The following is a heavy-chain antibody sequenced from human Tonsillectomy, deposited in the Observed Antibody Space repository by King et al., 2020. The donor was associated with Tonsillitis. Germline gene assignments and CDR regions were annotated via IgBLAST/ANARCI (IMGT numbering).Heavy chain of an antibody. CDR3: ARVLRLGYCSGGTCFGYFDL. CDR2: ISGSGDRT. CDR1: GFTFSNHA. Sequence: VQLVESGGGLVQPGGSLRLSCAASGFTFSNHAMSWVRQAPGKGLEWVSAISGSGDRTYYADSVKGRFTISRDNSKNTLSLQMNSLRAEDTALYYCARVLRLGYCSGGTCFGYFDLWGRGTLVAVSS. J-gene: IGHJ2*01. V-gene: IGHV3-23*04. D-gene: IGHD2-15*01.